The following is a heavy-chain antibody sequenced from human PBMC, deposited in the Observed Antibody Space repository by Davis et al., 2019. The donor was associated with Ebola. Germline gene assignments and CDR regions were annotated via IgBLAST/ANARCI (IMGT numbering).Heavy chain of an antibody. CDR3: TREFGGSYDY. Sequence: GESRKISCTASGFTFGDYAMSWVRQAPGKGLEWVGFIRSKAYGGTTEYAASVKGRFTISRDDSKSIAYLQMNNLKTDDTAFYYCTREFGGSYDYWGQGTLVTVSS. CDR2: IRSKAYGGTT. J-gene: IGHJ4*02. D-gene: IGHD1-26*01. CDR1: GFTFGDYA. V-gene: IGHV3-49*04.